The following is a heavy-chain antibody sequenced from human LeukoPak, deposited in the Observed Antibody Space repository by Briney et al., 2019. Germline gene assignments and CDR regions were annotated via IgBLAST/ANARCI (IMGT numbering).Heavy chain of an antibody. Sequence: PSETLSLTCTVSGGSISSSTYYWGWIRQPPGKGLECIGTIYYSGSTYYNPSLQSRVTISVDTSKNQFSLKLSSVTAADTAVYYCAREPAPTGVVIIRNWFDPWGQGTLVTVSS. CDR3: AREPAPTGVVIIRNWFDP. D-gene: IGHD3-3*01. CDR1: GGSISSSTYY. CDR2: IYYSGST. V-gene: IGHV4-39*07. J-gene: IGHJ5*02.